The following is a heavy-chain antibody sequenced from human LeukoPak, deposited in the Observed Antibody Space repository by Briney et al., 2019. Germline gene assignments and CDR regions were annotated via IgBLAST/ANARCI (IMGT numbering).Heavy chain of an antibody. CDR1: GGSISSYY. J-gene: IGHJ4*02. D-gene: IGHD3-9*01. CDR3: ARGVDWPSYFDY. Sequence: PSETLSLTCTVSGGSISSYYWSWIRQPPGKGLEWIGYIYYSGSTNYNPSLKSRVTISVDTSKNQFSLKLSSVTAADTAVYYCARGVDWPSYFDYWGQGTLVTVSS. V-gene: IGHV4-59*01. CDR2: IYYSGST.